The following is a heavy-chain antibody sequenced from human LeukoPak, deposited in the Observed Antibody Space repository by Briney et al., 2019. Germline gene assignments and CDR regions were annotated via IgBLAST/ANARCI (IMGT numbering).Heavy chain of an antibody. V-gene: IGHV3-7*01. CDR3: ARVRKLRPRGVMDHLDY. CDR1: GFTFNYYW. J-gene: IGHJ4*02. Sequence: GGSLRLSCAASGFTFNYYWLTWVRQAPGKGLEWVANIQQDGSEKYYVDSVKGRFIISRDNAKNSLYLQMNSLRAEDTAVYYCARVRKLRPRGVMDHLDYWGQRTLVTASS. CDR2: IQQDGSEK. D-gene: IGHD3-10*01.